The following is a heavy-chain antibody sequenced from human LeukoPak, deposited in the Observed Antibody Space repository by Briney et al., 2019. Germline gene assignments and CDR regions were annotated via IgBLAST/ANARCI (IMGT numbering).Heavy chain of an antibody. J-gene: IGHJ6*03. CDR2: ISYDGSNK. D-gene: IGHD3-10*01. CDR1: GFTFSSFP. CDR3: ARDLYYGSGNYLLGSYYYMDV. V-gene: IGHV3-30*01. Sequence: GGSLRLSCAASGFTFSSFPMHWVRQAPGKGLEWVAVISYDGSNKYYADSVKGRFTISRDNSKNTLYLQMNSLRAEDTAVYYCARDLYYGSGNYLLGSYYYMDVWGKGTTVTVSS.